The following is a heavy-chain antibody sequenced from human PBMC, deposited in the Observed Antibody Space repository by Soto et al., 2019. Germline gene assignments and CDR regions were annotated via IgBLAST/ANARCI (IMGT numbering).Heavy chain of an antibody. CDR3: ARERFLEWSTHYYYGMDV. J-gene: IGHJ6*02. Sequence: AASVKVSCKASGYTFTSYRMHWVRQAPGQGLEWMGIINPSGGSTSYAQKFQGRVTMTRDTSTSTVYMELSSLRSEDTAVYYCARERFLEWSTHYYYGMDVWGQGTTVTVSS. V-gene: IGHV1-46*01. CDR2: INPSGGST. D-gene: IGHD3-3*01. CDR1: GYTFTSYR.